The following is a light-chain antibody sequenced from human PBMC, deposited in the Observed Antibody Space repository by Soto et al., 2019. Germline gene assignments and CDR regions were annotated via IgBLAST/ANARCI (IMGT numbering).Light chain of an antibody. Sequence: EVVLTQSPATLSLSPGERATLSCRASQNVRTFLDWYQQEPGQAPRLLIYGASNRATGIPARFSGSGSGTDFTLTISSLEPADFAVYYCQQHSHWPPWTFGQGTRVEIQ. CDR3: QQHSHWPPWT. CDR1: QNVRTF. CDR2: GAS. J-gene: IGKJ1*01. V-gene: IGKV3-11*01.